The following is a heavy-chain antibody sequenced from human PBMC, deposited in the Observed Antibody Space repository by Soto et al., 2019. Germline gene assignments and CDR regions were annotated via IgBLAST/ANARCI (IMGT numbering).Heavy chain of an antibody. CDR3: ARVSNDYGDLYFDY. V-gene: IGHV4-59*01. J-gene: IGHJ4*02. Sequence: SETLSLTCTVSGVSISSYYWSWIRQPPGKGLEWIGYIYYSGSTNYNPPLKSRVTISVDTSKNQFSLKLSSVTAADTAVYYCARVSNDYGDLYFDYWGQGTLVTVSS. CDR1: GVSISSYY. CDR2: IYYSGST. D-gene: IGHD4-17*01.